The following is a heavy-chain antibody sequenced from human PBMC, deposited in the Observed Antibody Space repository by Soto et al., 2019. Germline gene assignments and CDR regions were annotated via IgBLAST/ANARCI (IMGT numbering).Heavy chain of an antibody. Sequence: SETLSLTCTVSGDSISAHYWSWIRQPPGKGLEWIAYIYYTGNINYSPSLERRVTISVDTSKNQLSLKLTSVTTADTAVYYCARGHYGHDYWGQGTLVTVSS. CDR2: IYYTGNI. CDR1: GDSISAHY. D-gene: IGHD4-17*01. CDR3: ARGHYGHDY. V-gene: IGHV4-59*11. J-gene: IGHJ4*02.